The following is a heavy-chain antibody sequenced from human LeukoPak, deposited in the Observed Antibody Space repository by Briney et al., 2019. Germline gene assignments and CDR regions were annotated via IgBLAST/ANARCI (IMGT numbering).Heavy chain of an antibody. CDR3: AGYRYGSSPANGY. CDR1: GGSISSYC. Sequence: PSETLSLTCTVPGGSISSYCWSWIRQPPGKGLEWIGCIYDSGSTDYNPSLKSRVTISVDTSKNQFSLKVNSVTAADTAVYYCAGYRYGSSPANGYWGQGILVTVSS. D-gene: IGHD5-18*01. CDR2: IYDSGST. J-gene: IGHJ4*02. V-gene: IGHV4-59*01.